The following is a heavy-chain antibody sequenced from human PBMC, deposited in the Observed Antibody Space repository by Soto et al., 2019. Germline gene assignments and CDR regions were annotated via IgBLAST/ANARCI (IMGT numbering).Heavy chain of an antibody. CDR1: GFTFSSYS. CDR2: ISSSSSTI. Sequence: GGSLRLSCAASGFTFSSYSMNWVRQAPGKGLEWVSYISSSSSTIYYADSVKGRFTISRDNAKNSLYLQMNSLRAEDTAVYYCARESWVAAAIGGYYYYMDVWGKGTTVTVSS. J-gene: IGHJ6*03. V-gene: IGHV3-48*01. CDR3: ARESWVAAAIGGYYYYMDV. D-gene: IGHD6-13*01.